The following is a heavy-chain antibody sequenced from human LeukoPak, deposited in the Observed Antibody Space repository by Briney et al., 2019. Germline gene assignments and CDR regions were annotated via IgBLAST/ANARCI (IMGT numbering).Heavy chain of an antibody. CDR2: FDPGAGEI. CDR3: AAGGIYSLLDY. CDR1: GDTLSELT. V-gene: IGHV1-24*01. D-gene: IGHD3-10*01. Sequence: ASVKVSCKVSGDTLSELTMHWVRQAPGKGPEWMGGFDPGAGEILYAQQFQGRVTMTEDTSTDTAYMELTSLRSEDSGVYFCAAGGIYSLLDYWGQGTLVTVSS. J-gene: IGHJ4*02.